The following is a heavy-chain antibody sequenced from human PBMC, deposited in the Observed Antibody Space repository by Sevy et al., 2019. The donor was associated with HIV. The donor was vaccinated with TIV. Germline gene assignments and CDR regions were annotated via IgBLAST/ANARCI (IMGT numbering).Heavy chain of an antibody. Sequence: GGSLRLSCAASGFTFSSYSMNWVRQAPGKGLEWVSSISSLSNYIYYADSVKGRFTISRDNAKNSLYLQMNSLRTEDTAVYYCARDPERGAVTGSLDYWGQGTLVTVSS. CDR1: GFTFSSYS. CDR2: ISSLSNYI. D-gene: IGHD6-19*01. J-gene: IGHJ4*02. CDR3: ARDPERGAVTGSLDY. V-gene: IGHV3-21*01.